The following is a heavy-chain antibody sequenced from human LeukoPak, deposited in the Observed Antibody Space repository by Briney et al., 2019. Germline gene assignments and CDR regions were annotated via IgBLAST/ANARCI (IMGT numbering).Heavy chain of an antibody. Sequence: GGSLRLSCAASGFTFSDYYMSWIRQAPGKGLEWVSYISSSGSTIYYADSVKGRFTISRDNAKNSLYLQMNSLRAEDTAVYYCARVNAWRRVGLPSGYYYYGMDVWGQGTTVTVSS. CDR1: GFTFSDYY. CDR3: ARVNAWRRVGLPSGYYYYGMDV. D-gene: IGHD3-10*01. J-gene: IGHJ6*02. CDR2: ISSSGSTI. V-gene: IGHV3-11*01.